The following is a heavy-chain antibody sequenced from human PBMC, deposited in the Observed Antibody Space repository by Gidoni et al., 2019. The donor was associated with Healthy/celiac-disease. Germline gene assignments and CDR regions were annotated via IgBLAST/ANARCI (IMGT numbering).Heavy chain of an antibody. V-gene: IGHV1-24*01. D-gene: IGHD2-15*01. CDR1: GYTLTELS. Sequence: QVQLVQSGAEVKKPGASVKVSCQVSGYTLTELSMHWVRQAPGKGLEWMGGFDPEDGETIYAQKFQGRVTMTEDTSTDTAYMELSSLRSEDTAVYYCATDSRVVATRVGYYYYGMDVWGQGTTVTVSS. CDR3: ATDSRVVATRVGYYYYGMDV. CDR2: FDPEDGET. J-gene: IGHJ6*02.